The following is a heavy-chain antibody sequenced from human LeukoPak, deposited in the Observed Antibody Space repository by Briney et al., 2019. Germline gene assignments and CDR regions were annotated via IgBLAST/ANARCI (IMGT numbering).Heavy chain of an antibody. J-gene: IGHJ4*02. V-gene: IGHV4-59*08. CDR3: VRHGTQKYVADY. Sequence: PWETLSLTCTVSGGSISSYYWSWIRQHPGEGLEWIGYVSYSGSNNYNPSLKSRVTISVDTSKNQFSLKLSSVTAPDTAVYYCVRHGTQKYVADYWGQGTLVTVSS. CDR2: VSYSGSN. D-gene: IGHD1-1*01. CDR1: GGSISSYY.